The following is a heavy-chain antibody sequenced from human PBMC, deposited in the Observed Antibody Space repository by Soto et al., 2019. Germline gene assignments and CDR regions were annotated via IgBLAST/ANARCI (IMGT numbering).Heavy chain of an antibody. V-gene: IGHV1-69*01. CDR2: IIPIFGTA. D-gene: IGHD1-26*01. CDR1: GGTFSSYA. J-gene: IGHJ4*02. CDR3: ARDRDSWGSYYGNFDY. Sequence: QVQLVQSGAEVKKPGSSVKVSCKASGGTFSSYAISWVRQAPGQGLQWMGGIIPIFGTANYAQKFQGRVTITADESTSTAYMELSSLGSEDTAVYYCARDRDSWGSYYGNFDYWGQGTLVTVSS.